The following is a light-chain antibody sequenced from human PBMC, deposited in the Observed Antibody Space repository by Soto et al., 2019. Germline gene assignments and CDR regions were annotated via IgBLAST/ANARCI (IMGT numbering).Light chain of an antibody. J-gene: IGLJ1*01. CDR2: DVV. V-gene: IGLV2-14*03. Sequence: QSVLTPPASVSGSPGQSITISCTGTSSDDGGFNSVSWYQLRPGTAPKLILYDVVDRPSGVSYRFSGSKSGNTASLTISGLQAADEADYFCSSYTSTMTNVFGSGTKVTVL. CDR3: SSYTSTMTNV. CDR1: SSDDGGFNS.